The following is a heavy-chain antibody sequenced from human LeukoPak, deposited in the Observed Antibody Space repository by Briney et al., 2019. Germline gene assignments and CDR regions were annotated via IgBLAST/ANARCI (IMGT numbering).Heavy chain of an antibody. J-gene: IGHJ4*02. CDR1: GGSVSNFNYH. Sequence: PSETLSLTCTVSGGSVSNFNYHWGWIRRPPGKGLEWIGSIYYSGNTYYNASLKSQVSISIDTSKNQFSLRLTSVTAADTAVYYCARQTGSGLFILPGGQGTLVTVSS. D-gene: IGHD3/OR15-3a*01. V-gene: IGHV4-39*01. CDR3: ARQTGSGLFILP. CDR2: IYYSGNT.